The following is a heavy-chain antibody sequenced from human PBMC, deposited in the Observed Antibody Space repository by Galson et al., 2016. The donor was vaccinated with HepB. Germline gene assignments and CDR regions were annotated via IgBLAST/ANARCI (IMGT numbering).Heavy chain of an antibody. Sequence: SLRLSCAASGFTFSSYGMHWVRQAPGKGLEWVAIIWYDGSDKYYADSVKGRFTLSRDNSKNTLYLQMSSLRPEDTAVYYCVKIGGSGWYDYWGQGTLVTVSS. D-gene: IGHD6-19*01. J-gene: IGHJ4*02. CDR2: IWYDGSDK. V-gene: IGHV3-30*02. CDR3: VKIGGSGWYDY. CDR1: GFTFSSYG.